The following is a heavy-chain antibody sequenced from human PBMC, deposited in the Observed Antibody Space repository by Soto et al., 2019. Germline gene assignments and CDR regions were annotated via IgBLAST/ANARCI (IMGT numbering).Heavy chain of an antibody. V-gene: IGHV3-21*01. CDR1: GFTFSSYS. CDR3: ARGRIYYYYYGMDV. CDR2: ISSSSSYI. Sequence: GGSLRLSCAASGFTFSSYSMNWVRQAPGKGLEWVSSISSSSSYIYYADSVKGRFTISRDNAKNSLYLQMNSLRAEDTAVYYCARGRIYYYYYGMDVWGQGTTVTVS. J-gene: IGHJ6*02.